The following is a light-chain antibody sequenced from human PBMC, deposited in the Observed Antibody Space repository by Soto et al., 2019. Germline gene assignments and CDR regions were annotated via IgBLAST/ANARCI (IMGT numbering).Light chain of an antibody. CDR2: DAS. CDR3: QQRSNWPPVT. Sequence: EIVLTQSPATLSLSPGERATLSCRASQSVRRYLAWYQQKPGQAPRLLIYDASNRATGIPARFSGSGSGTDFTLTLSSLEPEDFAIYYCQQRSNWPPVTCGGGTKVEI. V-gene: IGKV3-11*01. J-gene: IGKJ4*01. CDR1: QSVRRY.